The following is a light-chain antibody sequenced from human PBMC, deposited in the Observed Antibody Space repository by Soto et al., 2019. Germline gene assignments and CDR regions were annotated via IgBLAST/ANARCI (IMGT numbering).Light chain of an antibody. CDR3: QQYNNWPLT. CDR1: QSVSSN. J-gene: IGKJ4*01. Sequence: IIMTQSPATLSMSPGERATLSCRASQSVSSNLAWYQQKPGQAPRLLIYTASARATGIPSRFSGSGSGTDFFLTISSLQSEDFAVYYCQQYNNWPLTFGGGTKVDIK. CDR2: TAS. V-gene: IGKV3-15*01.